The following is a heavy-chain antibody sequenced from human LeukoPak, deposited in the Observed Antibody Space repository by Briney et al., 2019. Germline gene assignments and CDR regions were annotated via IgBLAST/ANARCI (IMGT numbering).Heavy chain of an antibody. CDR3: AKALGSSYLYGMDV. CDR2: MSGSGSGSGGNT. V-gene: IGHV3-23*01. D-gene: IGHD3-16*01. CDR1: GFSFSNYA. Sequence: GGSLRLSCAASGFSFSNYAMSWVRQAPGKGLEWVSAMSGSGSGSGGNTFYADFVKGRFTISRDNSKNTLYLQMNSLRAEDTAVYYCAKALGSSYLYGMDVWGQGTTVTVSS. J-gene: IGHJ6*02.